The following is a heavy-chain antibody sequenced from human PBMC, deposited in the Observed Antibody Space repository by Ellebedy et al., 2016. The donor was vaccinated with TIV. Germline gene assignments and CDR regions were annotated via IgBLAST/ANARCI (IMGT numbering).Heavy chain of an antibody. CDR2: ISDSGVNT. Sequence: GGSLRLSCVASGFTFSDYWMSWVRQAPGKGLESIASISDSGVNTYYKDSVKGRLTISRDNSKNMVYLQLSSLRAEDTAVYYCTKVLSMVTSYYYGLDAWGQGTTVTVSS. CDR3: TKVLSMVTSYYYGLDA. V-gene: IGHV3-23*01. J-gene: IGHJ6*02. CDR1: GFTFSDYW. D-gene: IGHD4/OR15-4a*01.